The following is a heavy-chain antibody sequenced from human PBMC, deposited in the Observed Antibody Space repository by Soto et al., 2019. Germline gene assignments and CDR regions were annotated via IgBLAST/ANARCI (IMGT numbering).Heavy chain of an antibody. Sequence: GGSLRLSCAASGFTFSSYWMSWVRQAPGKGLEWVANIKQDGSEKYYVDSVKGRFTISRDNAKNSLYLQMNSLRAEDTAVYYCARDMITFGGVIVRPFYYYYMDVWGKGTTVTISS. CDR1: GFTFSSYW. CDR2: IKQDGSEK. J-gene: IGHJ6*03. V-gene: IGHV3-7*01. CDR3: ARDMITFGGVIVRPFYYYYMDV. D-gene: IGHD3-16*02.